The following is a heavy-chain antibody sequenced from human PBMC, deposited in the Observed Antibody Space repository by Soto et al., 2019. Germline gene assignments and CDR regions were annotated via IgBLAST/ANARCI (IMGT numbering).Heavy chain of an antibody. Sequence: SETLSLTCAVYGGSFSGYYWSWIRQPPGKGLEWIGEINHSRSTNYNPSLKSRVTISVDTSKNQFSLKLNSVTAADTAVYYCARGMVRGVRTLGYWGQGTLVTVSS. V-gene: IGHV4-34*01. J-gene: IGHJ4*02. CDR3: ARGMVRGVRTLGY. D-gene: IGHD3-10*01. CDR1: GGSFSGYY. CDR2: INHSRST.